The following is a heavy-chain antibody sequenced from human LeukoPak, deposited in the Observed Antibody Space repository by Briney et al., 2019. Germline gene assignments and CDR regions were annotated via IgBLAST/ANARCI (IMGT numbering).Heavy chain of an antibody. D-gene: IGHD4-17*01. V-gene: IGHV3-21*01. CDR2: ISSSSSYI. Sequence: GGSLRLTCAASGFTFSSYSMNWVRQAPGKGLEWVSSISSSSSYIYYADSVKGRFTISRDNAKNSLYLQMNSLRAEDTAVYYCARDTAYGDGAFDIWGQGTMVTVSS. J-gene: IGHJ3*02. CDR1: GFTFSSYS. CDR3: ARDTAYGDGAFDI.